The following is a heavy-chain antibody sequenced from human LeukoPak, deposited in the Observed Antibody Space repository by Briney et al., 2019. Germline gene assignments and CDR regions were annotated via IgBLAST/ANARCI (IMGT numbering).Heavy chain of an antibody. D-gene: IGHD1-14*01. CDR1: GTSIRGHY. CDR2: IYSNGNT. V-gene: IGHV4-59*08. CDR3: AGLHFASAEEFDP. Sequence: PSETLSLTCTVSGTSIRGHYWSWIRQPPGKGLEWTGYIYSNGNTLYNPFLKSRVTLSVDTFNNQFSLSLNFVTAADTAVYYCAGLHFASAEEFDPWGQGTLVTVSS. J-gene: IGHJ5*02.